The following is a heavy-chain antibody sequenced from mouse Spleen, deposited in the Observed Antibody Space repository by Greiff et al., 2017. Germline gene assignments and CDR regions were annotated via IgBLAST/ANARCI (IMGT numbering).Heavy chain of an antibody. CDR3: ARGYYGVDY. CDR1: GFTFSSYA. V-gene: IGHV5-6-5*01. CDR2: ISSGGST. D-gene: IGHD1-1*01. J-gene: IGHJ2*01. Sequence: EVQRVESGGGLVKPGGSLKLSCAASGFTFSSYAMSWVRQTPEKRLEWVASISSGGSTYYPDSVKGRFTISRDNARNILYLQMSSLRSEDTAMYYCARGYYGVDYWGQGTTLTVSS.